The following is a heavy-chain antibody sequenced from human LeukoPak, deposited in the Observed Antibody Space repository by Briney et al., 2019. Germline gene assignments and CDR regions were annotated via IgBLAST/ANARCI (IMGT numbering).Heavy chain of an antibody. J-gene: IGHJ6*03. CDR2: ISPYNGNT. CDR3: ARENGDYSLTSYYYYYMDV. Sequence: GASVKVSCKASGYTFTSYGISWVRQAPGQGLEWMGWISPYNGNTNYAQKLQGRVTMTTDTSTSTAYMELTSLRSDDTAVYYCARENGDYSLTSYYYYYMDVWGKGTTVTVSS. V-gene: IGHV1-18*01. CDR1: GYTFTSYG. D-gene: IGHD4-17*01.